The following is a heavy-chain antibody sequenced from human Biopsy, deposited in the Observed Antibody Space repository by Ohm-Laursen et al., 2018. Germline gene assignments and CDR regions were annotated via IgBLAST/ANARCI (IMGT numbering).Heavy chain of an antibody. J-gene: IGHJ4*02. CDR2: FAPENGKT. CDR1: GYTLTELS. CDR3: AADINVWNVNY. D-gene: IGHD1-1*01. Sequence: ASVKVSCKVSGYTLTELSMHWVRQAPGKGLEWMGGFAPENGKTIYAQKFQGRVTMTEDASTDTAYMELSSLRSEDTAVYYCAADINVWNVNYWGQGTQVTVSS. V-gene: IGHV1-24*01.